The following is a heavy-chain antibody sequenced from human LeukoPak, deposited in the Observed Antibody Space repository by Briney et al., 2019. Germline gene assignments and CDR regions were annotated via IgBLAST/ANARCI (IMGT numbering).Heavy chain of an antibody. CDR1: GFTFDDYG. Sequence: GGSLRLSSAASGFTFDDYGMSWVRQAPGKGLEWVSGINWNGGSTGYADSVKGRFTISRDNAKNSLYLQMNSLRAEDTALYYCARDYSPGRSSTSCYDYWGQGTLVTVSS. J-gene: IGHJ4*02. V-gene: IGHV3-20*03. CDR3: ARDYSPGRSSTSCYDY. D-gene: IGHD2-2*01. CDR2: INWNGGST.